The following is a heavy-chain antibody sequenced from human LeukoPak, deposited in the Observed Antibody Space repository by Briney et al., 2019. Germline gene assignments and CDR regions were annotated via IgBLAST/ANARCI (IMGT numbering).Heavy chain of an antibody. J-gene: IGHJ4*02. CDR2: ISSNGGST. Sequence: PGGSLRLSCAASGFTFISYAMHWVRQAPGKGLEYVSAISSNGGSTYYANSVKGRFTISRDNSKNTLYLQMGSLRAEDMAVYYCARLKGHYHDDETYFDYWGQGTLVTVSS. CDR1: GFTFISYA. D-gene: IGHD3-22*01. V-gene: IGHV3-64*01. CDR3: ARLKGHYHDDETYFDY.